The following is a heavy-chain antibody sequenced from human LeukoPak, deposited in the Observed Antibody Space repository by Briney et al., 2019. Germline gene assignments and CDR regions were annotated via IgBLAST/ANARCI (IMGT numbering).Heavy chain of an antibody. CDR3: AKPSKYGNFFDY. V-gene: IGHV3-23*01. CDR1: GFTFSSYA. J-gene: IGHJ4*02. CDR2: ISGSGGST. D-gene: IGHD2-2*01. Sequence: GSLRLSCAASGFTFSSYAMSWVRQAPGKGLEWVSAISGSGGSTYYADSVQGRFIVSRDISKNTLYLQMDSLRADDTAVYYCAKPSKYGNFFDYWGQGTLVTVSS.